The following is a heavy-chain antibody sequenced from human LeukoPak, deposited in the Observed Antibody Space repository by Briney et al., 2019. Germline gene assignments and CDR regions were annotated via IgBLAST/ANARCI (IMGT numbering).Heavy chain of an antibody. V-gene: IGHV1-8*01. CDR1: GYTFTSYD. CDR3: ARYRSNYADYWFDP. Sequence: ASVKVSCKASGYTFTSYDINWVRQATGQGLEWMGWMNPNSGNTGYAQKLQGRVTMTRNTSISTAYMELSSLRSEDTAVYYCARYRSNYADYWFDPWGQGTLVTVSS. CDR2: MNPNSGNT. J-gene: IGHJ5*02. D-gene: IGHD1-7*01.